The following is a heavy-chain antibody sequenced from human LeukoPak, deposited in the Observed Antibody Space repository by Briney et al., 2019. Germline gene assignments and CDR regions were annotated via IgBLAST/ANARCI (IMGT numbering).Heavy chain of an antibody. Sequence: PSETLSLTCTVSGGSISSYYWSWIRQPPGKGLEWIGYIYYSGSTNYNPSLKSRVTISVDTSKNQFSLKLSSVTAADTAVYYCARDSYYYDSSGYLNFDYWGQGTLVTVSS. D-gene: IGHD3-22*01. CDR3: ARDSYYYDSSGYLNFDY. CDR1: GGSISSYY. J-gene: IGHJ4*02. V-gene: IGHV4-59*12. CDR2: IYYSGST.